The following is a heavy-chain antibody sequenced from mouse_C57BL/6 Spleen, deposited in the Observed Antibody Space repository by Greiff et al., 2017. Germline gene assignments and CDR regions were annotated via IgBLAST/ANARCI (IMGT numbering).Heavy chain of an antibody. CDR3: ARGLLRTVWYFDV. V-gene: IGHV5-4*03. J-gene: IGHJ1*03. CDR1: GFTFSSYA. D-gene: IGHD1-1*01. Sequence: EVKLVESGGGLVKPGGSLKLSCAASGFTFSSYAMSWVRQTPEKRLEWVATISDGGSYTYYPDNVKGRFTISRDNAKNNLYLQMSHLKSEDTAMYYCARGLLRTVWYFDVWGTGTTVTVSS. CDR2: ISDGGSYT.